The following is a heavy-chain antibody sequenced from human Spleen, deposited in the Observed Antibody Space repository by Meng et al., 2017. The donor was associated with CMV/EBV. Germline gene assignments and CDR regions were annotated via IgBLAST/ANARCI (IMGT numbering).Heavy chain of an antibody. CDR1: GFTFSSYG. CDR2: IRYDGSNK. V-gene: IGHV3-30*02. D-gene: IGHD6-6*01. Sequence: GESLKISCAASGFTFSSYGMHWVRQAPGKGLEWVAFIRYDGSNKYYADSVKGRFTISRDNSKNTLYLQMNSLRAEDTAVYYCAKDQGDYLYSSSSGDHWGQGTLVTVSS. CDR3: AKDQGDYLYSSSSGDH. J-gene: IGHJ4*02.